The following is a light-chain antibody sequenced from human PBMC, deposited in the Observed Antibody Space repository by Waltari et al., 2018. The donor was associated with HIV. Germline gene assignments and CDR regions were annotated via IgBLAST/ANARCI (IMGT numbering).Light chain of an antibody. CDR2: DGS. CDR1: SSDVGGYNY. CDR3: SSYTSSSTPKVV. V-gene: IGLV2-14*03. J-gene: IGLJ2*01. Sequence: QSALTQPASVSGSPGQSITISCTGTSSDVGGYNYVSWYQQHPGKAPKLMIYDGSNRPSGVSNRFSGSKSGNTASLTISGLQAEDEADYYCSSYTSSSTPKVVFGGGTKLTVL.